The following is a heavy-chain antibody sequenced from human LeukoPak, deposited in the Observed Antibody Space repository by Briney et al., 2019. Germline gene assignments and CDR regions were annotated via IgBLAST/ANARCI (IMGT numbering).Heavy chain of an antibody. V-gene: IGHV3-30*03. CDR2: ISYDGSNK. D-gene: IGHD3-22*01. CDR1: GFTFSSYG. Sequence: DPGGSLRLSCAASGFTFSSYGMHWVRQAPGKGLEWVAVISYDGSNKYYADSVKGRFTISRDNSKNTLYLQMNSLRAEDTAVYYCARPYYYDSSGFDYWGQGTLVTVSS. CDR3: ARPYYYDSSGFDY. J-gene: IGHJ4*02.